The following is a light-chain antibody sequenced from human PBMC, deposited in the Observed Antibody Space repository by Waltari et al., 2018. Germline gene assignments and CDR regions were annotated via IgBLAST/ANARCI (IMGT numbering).Light chain of an antibody. Sequence: QSVLTQSPSASGTPGQRVTISCSGSSSNIGSHTVNWYLQLPGTAPKLLIYSNNQRPSWVPDRFSGSKSGTSASLAIRGLQSEDEANYYCAPWDDSLNDRVIGGGTKPTVL. J-gene: IGLJ2*01. CDR2: SNN. CDR3: APWDDSLNDRV. CDR1: SSNIGSHT. V-gene: IGLV1-44*01.